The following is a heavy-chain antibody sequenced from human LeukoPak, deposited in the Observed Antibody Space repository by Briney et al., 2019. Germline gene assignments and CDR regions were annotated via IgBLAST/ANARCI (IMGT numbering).Heavy chain of an antibody. Sequence: GGSLRLSCAASGFTFDDYAMHWVRQAPGKGLEWVSGISWNSGSIGYADSVKGRFTISRDNAKNSLYLPMNSLRDEDTALYYCAKDITPYSSSWYYFDYWGQGTLVTVSS. CDR3: AKDITPYSSSWYYFDY. CDR1: GFTFDDYA. V-gene: IGHV3-9*01. CDR2: ISWNSGSI. D-gene: IGHD6-13*01. J-gene: IGHJ4*02.